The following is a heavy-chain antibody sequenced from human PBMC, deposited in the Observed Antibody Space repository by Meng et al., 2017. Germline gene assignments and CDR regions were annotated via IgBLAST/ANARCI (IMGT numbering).Heavy chain of an antibody. D-gene: IGHD2-15*01. Sequence: SETLSLTCTVSGGSISSGSYYWSWIRQPAGKGLEWIGRIYTSGSTNYNPSRKSRVTISVDTSKNQFSLKLSSVTAADTAVYYCARGSVGANDAFDIWGQGTMVTVSS. CDR3: ARGSVGANDAFDI. J-gene: IGHJ3*02. V-gene: IGHV4-61*02. CDR2: IYTSGST. CDR1: GGSISSGSYY.